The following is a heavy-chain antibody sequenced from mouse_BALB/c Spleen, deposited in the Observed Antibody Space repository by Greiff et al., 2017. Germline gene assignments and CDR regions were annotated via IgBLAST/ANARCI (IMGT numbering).Heavy chain of an antibody. V-gene: IGHV1-5*01. Sequence: EVQLQQSGPELVKPGASVKMSCKASGYTFTSYWMHWVKQRPGQGLEWIGAIYPGNSDTSYNQKFKGKAKLTAVTSTSTAYMELSSLTNEDSAVYYCSRRYPFYAMDYWGQGTSVTVSA. CDR3: SRRYPFYAMDY. CDR2: IYPGNSDT. J-gene: IGHJ4*01. CDR1: GYTFTSYW. D-gene: IGHD2-14*01.